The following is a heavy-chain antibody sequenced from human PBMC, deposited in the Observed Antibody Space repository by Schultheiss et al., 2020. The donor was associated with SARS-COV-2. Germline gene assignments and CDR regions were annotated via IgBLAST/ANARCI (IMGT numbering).Heavy chain of an antibody. CDR1: GFTFSSYG. J-gene: IGHJ4*02. D-gene: IGHD2-15*01. CDR2: IWYDGSNK. CDR3: ARVVVVAANSRPFDY. V-gene: IGHV3-33*01. Sequence: GESLKISCAASGFTFSSYGMHWVRQAPGKGLEWVAVIWYDGSNKYYADSVKGRFTISRDNSKNTLYLQMNSLRAEDTAVYYCARVVVVAANSRPFDYWGQGTLVTVSS.